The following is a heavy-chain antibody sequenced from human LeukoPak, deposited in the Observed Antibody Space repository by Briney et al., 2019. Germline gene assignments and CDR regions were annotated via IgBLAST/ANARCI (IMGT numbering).Heavy chain of an antibody. D-gene: IGHD6-19*01. CDR3: ARLAVAGTYFDY. J-gene: IGHJ4*02. CDR2: IKQDGSEK. Sequence: GGSLRLSCAASGFTFNNYWMTWVRQAPGKGLEWVANIKQDGSEKDYVDSVKGRFTTSRDNAKNSLYLQMNSLRAEDTAVYYCARLAVAGTYFDYWGQGTLVTVSS. V-gene: IGHV3-7*01. CDR1: GFTFNNYW.